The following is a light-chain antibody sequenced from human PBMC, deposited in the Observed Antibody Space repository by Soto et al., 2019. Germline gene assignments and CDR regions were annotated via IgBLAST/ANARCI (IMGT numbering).Light chain of an antibody. Sequence: AIQLTQSPSSLSASVGDTFTITCRASQSISSYLNWYQQKPGKAPKLLIYAASSLQSGVPSKFSGSGSGTDFTLTISSLQPEDFATYYCQQYNSYPLTFGQGTRLEIK. CDR3: QQYNSYPLT. CDR2: AAS. J-gene: IGKJ5*01. V-gene: IGKV1-13*02. CDR1: QSISSY.